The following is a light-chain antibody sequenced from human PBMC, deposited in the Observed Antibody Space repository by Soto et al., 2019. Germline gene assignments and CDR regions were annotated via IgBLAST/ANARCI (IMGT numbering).Light chain of an antibody. CDR1: QSVSGY. CDR2: DVS. V-gene: IGKV3-11*01. J-gene: IGKJ2*01. CDR3: HQRSDWPIT. Sequence: EIVLTQSPGTLSLSPGQRATLSCRASQSVSGYLAWYQQKPGQAPRLVIHDVSRRAPDIPARFSGRGSGTDFTLTISSLEPEDFAVYYCHQRSDWPITFGQGTKLQ.